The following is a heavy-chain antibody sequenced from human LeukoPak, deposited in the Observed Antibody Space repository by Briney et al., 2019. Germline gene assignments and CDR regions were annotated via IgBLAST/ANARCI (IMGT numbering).Heavy chain of an antibody. J-gene: IGHJ4*02. CDR2: IKQDGSEK. Sequence: GGSLRLSCAASEVTFSSDWMSWVRQAPGKGLEWVANIKQDGSEKYYVDSVKGRFTISRDNARNSLYLQMNSLRAEDTAVYYCARDRGSSFYWGQGTLVTVSP. CDR3: ARDRGSSFY. D-gene: IGHD6-6*01. CDR1: EVTFSSDW. V-gene: IGHV3-7*01.